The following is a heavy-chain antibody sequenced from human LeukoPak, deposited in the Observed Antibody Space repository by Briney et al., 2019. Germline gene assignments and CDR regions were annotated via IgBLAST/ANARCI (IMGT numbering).Heavy chain of an antibody. CDR2: IYTSGST. V-gene: IGHV4-4*07. CDR3: ARDPYPSYYDSSGYRGYGMDV. D-gene: IGHD3-22*01. CDR1: GGSISSYY. J-gene: IGHJ6*02. Sequence: SQTLSLTCTVSGGSISSYYWSWIRQPAGKGLEWIGRIYTSGSTNYNPSLKSRVTVSVDTSKNQLSLKLSSVTAADTAVYYCARDPYPSYYDSSGYRGYGMDVWGQGTTVTVSS.